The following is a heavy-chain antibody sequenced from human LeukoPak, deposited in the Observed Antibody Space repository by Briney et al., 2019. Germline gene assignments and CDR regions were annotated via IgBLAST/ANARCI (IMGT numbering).Heavy chain of an antibody. CDR3: AKDGSIAVAGIPNYYYYFYMDV. Sequence: GGSLRLSCAASGFTFSSYAMHWVRQAPGKGLEWVAFIRYDGTNKYYVDSVKGRFTISRDNSKNTLYLQMNSLRAEDTAVYYCAKDGSIAVAGIPNYYYYFYMDVWGKGTTVTISS. J-gene: IGHJ6*03. V-gene: IGHV3-30*02. CDR2: IRYDGTNK. D-gene: IGHD6-19*01. CDR1: GFTFSSYA.